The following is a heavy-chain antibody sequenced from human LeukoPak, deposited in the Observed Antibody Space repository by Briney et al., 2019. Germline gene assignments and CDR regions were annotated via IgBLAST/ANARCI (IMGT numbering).Heavy chain of an antibody. CDR2: IIPIFGTV. D-gene: IGHD4-17*01. CDR3: ARGRENYGDYVDAFDI. Sequence: GASVKVSCKASGGTFSSYAISWVRQAPGQGLEWMGGIIPIFGTVNYAQRFQGRVTITADKSTSTAYMELSSLRSEDTAVYYCARGRENYGDYVDAFDIWGQGTMVTVSS. CDR1: GGTFSSYA. J-gene: IGHJ3*02. V-gene: IGHV1-69*06.